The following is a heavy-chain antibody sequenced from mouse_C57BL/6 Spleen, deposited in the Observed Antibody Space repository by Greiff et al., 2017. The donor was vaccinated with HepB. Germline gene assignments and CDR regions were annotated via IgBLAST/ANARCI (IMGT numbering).Heavy chain of an antibody. J-gene: IGHJ3*01. Sequence: QVQLQQPGAELVMPGASVKLSCKASGYTFTSYWMHWVKQRPGQGLEWIGEIDPSDSYTNYNQKFKGKSTLTVDKSSSTAYMQLSSLTSEESAVYYGARKRGNPSWFAYWGQGTLVTVSA. V-gene: IGHV1-69*01. CDR1: GYTFTSYW. D-gene: IGHD2-1*01. CDR2: IDPSDSYT. CDR3: ARKRGNPSWFAY.